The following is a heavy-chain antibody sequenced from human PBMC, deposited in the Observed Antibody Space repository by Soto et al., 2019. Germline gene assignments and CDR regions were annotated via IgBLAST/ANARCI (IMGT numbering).Heavy chain of an antibody. CDR1: GYTFTRHY. D-gene: IGHD6-13*01. Sequence: QMQLVQSGAEVKKPGASVKVSCKASGYTFTRHYIHWVRQAPGQGLVWMGIINSSGGHTYYAQKCQGRIAMISDTSTSTVYMELSSLRSEDTAVYYCARDLLAAGSDALDIWGQGTMVTVSS. CDR3: ARDLLAAGSDALDI. CDR2: INSSGGHT. J-gene: IGHJ3*02. V-gene: IGHV1-46*01.